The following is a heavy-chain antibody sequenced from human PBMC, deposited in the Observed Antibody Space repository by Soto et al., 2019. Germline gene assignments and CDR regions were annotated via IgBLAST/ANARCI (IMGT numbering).Heavy chain of an antibody. CDR1: GGSISSGGYY. D-gene: IGHD3-10*01. CDR2: IYYSGST. V-gene: IGHV4-31*03. CDR3: ARAKKILWFGGQVDY. Sequence: SETLSLTCTVSGGSISSGGYYWSWIRQHPGKGLEWIGYIYYSGSTYYNPSLKSRVTISVDTSKNQFSLKLSSVTAADTAVYYRARAKKILWFGGQVDYWGQGTLVTVS. J-gene: IGHJ4*02.